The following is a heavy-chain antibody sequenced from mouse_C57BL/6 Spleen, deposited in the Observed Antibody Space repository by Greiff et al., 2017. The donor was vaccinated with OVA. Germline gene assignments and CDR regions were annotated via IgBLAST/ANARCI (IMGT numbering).Heavy chain of an antibody. V-gene: IGHV1-19*01. CDR2: INPYNGGT. CDR1: GYTFTDYY. Sequence: EVQLQESGPVLVKPGASVKMSCKASGYTFTDYYMNWVKQSHGKSLEWIGVINPYNGGTSYNQKFKGKATLTVDKSSSTAYMELNSLTSEDSAVYYCARSYYDYDEDYYAMDYWGQGTSVTVSS. CDR3: ARSYYDYDEDYYAMDY. D-gene: IGHD2-4*01. J-gene: IGHJ4*01.